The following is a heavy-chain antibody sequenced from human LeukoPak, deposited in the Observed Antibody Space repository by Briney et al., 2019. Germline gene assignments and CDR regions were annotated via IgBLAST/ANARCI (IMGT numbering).Heavy chain of an antibody. J-gene: IGHJ5*02. D-gene: IGHD3-10*01. V-gene: IGHV4-39*01. CDR1: GGSISSSSYY. Sequence: SETLSLTCTVSGGSISSSSYYWGWIRQPPGKGLEWIGSIYYSGSTYYNPSLKSRVTISVDTSKNQFSLKLSSVTAADTAVYYCARGHYRVWFDPWGQGTLVTVSS. CDR3: ARGHYRVWFDP. CDR2: IYYSGST.